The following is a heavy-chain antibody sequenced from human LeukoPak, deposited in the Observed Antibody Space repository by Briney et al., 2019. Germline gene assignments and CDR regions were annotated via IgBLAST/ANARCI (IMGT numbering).Heavy chain of an antibody. J-gene: IGHJ6*02. CDR3: TTESGWYWDYYYYYGMDV. Sequence: GRSLRLSCAASGFSFHYYAMHWVRQAPGKGLEWVAVISYDGTNEYYADSVKGRLTISRDNSKNTLYMQMNSLRPEDTAVYYCTTESGWYWDYYYYYGMDVWGQGTTVTVSS. V-gene: IGHV3-30-3*01. CDR1: GFSFHYYA. D-gene: IGHD6-19*01. CDR2: ISYDGTNE.